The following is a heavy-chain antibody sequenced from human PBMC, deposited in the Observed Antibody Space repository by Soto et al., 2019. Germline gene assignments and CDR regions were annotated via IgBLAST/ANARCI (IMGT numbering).Heavy chain of an antibody. Sequence: QLQLQESGPGLVRPSETLSLTCTVSGGSISSSSYYWGWIRQSPGKGLEWIGNTFSRGGTTYTPSREHRATISVDSSTNQFSLRLSSVNATDTGVYCCNVNSSGWHYFDSWGQGTQVIVSS. CDR2: TFSRGGT. CDR3: NVNSSGWHYFDS. J-gene: IGHJ4*02. CDR1: GGSISSSSYY. V-gene: IGHV4-39*01. D-gene: IGHD6-25*01.